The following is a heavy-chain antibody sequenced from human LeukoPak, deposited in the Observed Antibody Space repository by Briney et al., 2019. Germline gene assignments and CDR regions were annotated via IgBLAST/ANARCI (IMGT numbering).Heavy chain of an antibody. J-gene: IGHJ6*04. Sequence: SETLSLTCAVSGGSISSGGYCWGWVRQPPGRGMEWIGYIYHSGSTYYNPSLKSRVTISVDRSKNQFSLKLRSVTAADTAVYYCARSGDPTVLIYYYYGMDVWGKGTTVTVSS. V-gene: IGHV4-30-2*01. CDR2: IYHSGST. D-gene: IGHD2-21*02. CDR3: ARSGDPTVLIYYYYGMDV. CDR1: GGSISSGGYC.